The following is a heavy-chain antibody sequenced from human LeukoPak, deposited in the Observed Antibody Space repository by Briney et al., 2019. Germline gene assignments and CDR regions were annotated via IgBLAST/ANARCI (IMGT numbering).Heavy chain of an antibody. D-gene: IGHD6-19*01. J-gene: IGHJ4*02. CDR3: ARGLTLSMWRLVSRGHADFDY. CDR1: GFTFSSYA. V-gene: IGHV3-30*04. CDR2: ISYDGSNK. Sequence: PGGSLRLSCAASGFTFSSYAMHWVRQAPGKGLEWVAVISYDGSNKYYADSVKGRFTISRDNSKSTLYLQMNSLRAEDTAVYYCARGLTLSMWRLVSRGHADFDYWGQGTLVTVSS.